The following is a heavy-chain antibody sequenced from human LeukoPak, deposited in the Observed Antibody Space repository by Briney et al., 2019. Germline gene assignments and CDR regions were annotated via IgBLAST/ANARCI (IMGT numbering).Heavy chain of an antibody. CDR3: ARSDITMNQPYYYYGIDV. V-gene: IGHV3-74*01. Sequence: PGGSLRLSCAASGFTFSSYWMHWVRQAPGKGLVWVSRINSDGSSTSYADSVKGRFTISRDNAKNTLYLQMNSLRAEDTAVYYCARSDITMNQPYYYYGIDVWGQGTTVTVSS. CDR2: INSDGSST. D-gene: IGHD3-22*01. CDR1: GFTFSSYW. J-gene: IGHJ6*02.